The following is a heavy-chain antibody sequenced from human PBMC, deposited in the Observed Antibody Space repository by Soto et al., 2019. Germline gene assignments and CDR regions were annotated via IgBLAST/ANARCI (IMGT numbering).Heavy chain of an antibody. D-gene: IGHD1-26*01. CDR3: ARDDTTTDAFDI. CDR2: IWYDGSNK. V-gene: IGHV3-33*01. Sequence: GGSLRLSCAASGFTFSSYGMHWVRQAPGKGLEWVAVIWYDGSNKYYADSVKGRFTISRDNSKNTLYPQMNSLRAEDTAVYYCARDDTTTDAFDIWGQGTMVTVSS. J-gene: IGHJ3*02. CDR1: GFTFSSYG.